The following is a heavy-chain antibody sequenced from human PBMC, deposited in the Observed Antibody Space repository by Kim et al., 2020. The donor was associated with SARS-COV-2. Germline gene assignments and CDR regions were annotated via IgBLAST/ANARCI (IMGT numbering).Heavy chain of an antibody. CDR1: GYTLTELS. V-gene: IGHV1-24*01. CDR2: FDPEDGET. J-gene: IGHJ6*02. Sequence: ASVKVSCKVSGYTLTELSMHWVRQAPGKGLEWMGGFDPEDGETIYAQKFQGRVTMTEDTSTDTAYMELSSLRSEDTAVYYCATGLTVPRGNYYYGMDVWGQGTTVTVSS. CDR3: ATGLTVPRGNYYYGMDV. D-gene: IGHD1-26*01.